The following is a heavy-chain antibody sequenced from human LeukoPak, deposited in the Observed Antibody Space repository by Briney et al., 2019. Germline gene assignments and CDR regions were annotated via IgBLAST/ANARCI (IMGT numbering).Heavy chain of an antibody. Sequence: GRSLRLSCAASGFTFSSYGMHWVRQAPGKGLEWVAFIRYDGSNKYYADSVKGRFTISRDNSKNTLYLQMNSLRAEDTAVYYCARTFMGATVFRDAFDIWGRGTMVTVSS. CDR3: ARTFMGATVFRDAFDI. CDR1: GFTFSSYG. CDR2: IRYDGSNK. V-gene: IGHV3-33*08. J-gene: IGHJ3*02. D-gene: IGHD1-26*01.